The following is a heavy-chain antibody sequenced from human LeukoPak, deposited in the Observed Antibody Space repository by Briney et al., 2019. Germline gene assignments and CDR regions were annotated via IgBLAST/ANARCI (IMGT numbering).Heavy chain of an antibody. CDR1: GVSIRSSSYY. V-gene: IGHV4-39*01. CDR3: ARRGSLLGSDD. D-gene: IGHD2-15*01. CDR2: IYYSGST. J-gene: IGHJ4*02. Sequence: SETLSLTCTVSGVSIRSSSYYWGWIPPPPGKGLGWIGSIYYSGSTYYNPSLKSRVTISVDTSKNQFSLKLSSVTAADTAVYYCARRGSLLGSDDWGQGNLVTVSS.